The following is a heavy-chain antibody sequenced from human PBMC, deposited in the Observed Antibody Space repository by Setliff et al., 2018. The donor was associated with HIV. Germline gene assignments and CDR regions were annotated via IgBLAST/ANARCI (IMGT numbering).Heavy chain of an antibody. CDR2: ISGSGGST. CDR3: AKGGLCSSTSCYGFDFDY. V-gene: IGHV3-23*01. CDR1: GGSFSGYY. J-gene: IGHJ4*02. Sequence: ETLSLTCAVYGGSFSGYYWSWVRQAPGKGLEWVSAISGSGGSTYYADSVKGRFTISRDNSKNTLYLQMNSLRAEDTAVYYCAKGGLCSSTSCYGFDFDYWGQGTLVTVS. D-gene: IGHD2-2*01.